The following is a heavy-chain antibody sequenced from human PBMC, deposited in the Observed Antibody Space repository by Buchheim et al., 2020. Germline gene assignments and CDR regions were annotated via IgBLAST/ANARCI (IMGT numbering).Heavy chain of an antibody. CDR2: IKRDGSDK. V-gene: IGHV3-7*01. J-gene: IGHJ4*02. CDR1: GFTFSDYW. Sequence: EVHLVESGGGLAQPGGSLSLSCAASGFTFSDYWMSWVRQAPGKGLEWVANIKRDGSDKHYVDSVKGRFTISRDNAQNSLYLQMTSLRAEDTAVYYCARDKVGALDYWGQGTL. D-gene: IGHD1-26*01. CDR3: ARDKVGALDY.